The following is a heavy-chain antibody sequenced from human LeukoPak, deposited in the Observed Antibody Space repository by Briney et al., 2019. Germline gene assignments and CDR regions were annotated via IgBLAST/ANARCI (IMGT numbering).Heavy chain of an antibody. V-gene: IGHV4-34*01. D-gene: IGHD3-3*01. Sequence: SETLSLTCAVYGGSFSGYYWSWIRQPPGKWREWIGEINHSGSTNYNPSLKSRFTISVDTSKNQFSLKLRSVTAAYTALYYCARAGTYDFWSGYYRRWFDPWGQGTLVTVSS. J-gene: IGHJ5*02. CDR2: INHSGST. CDR3: ARAGTYDFWSGYYRRWFDP. CDR1: GGSFSGYY.